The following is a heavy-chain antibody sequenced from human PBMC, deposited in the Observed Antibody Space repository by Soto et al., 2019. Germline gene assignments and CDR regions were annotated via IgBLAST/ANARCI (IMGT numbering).Heavy chain of an antibody. CDR1: GGSISSSSYY. J-gene: IGHJ4*02. D-gene: IGHD6-13*01. Sequence: QLQLQESGPGLVKPSETLSLTCTVSGGSISSSSYYWGWIRQPPGKGLEWIGSIYYSGSTYYNPSLKSRVTISVDTSKNQFSLKLSSVTAADTAVYYCARNQLRVSSSSFVDYWGQGTLVTVSS. CDR2: IYYSGST. V-gene: IGHV4-39*01. CDR3: ARNQLRVSSSSFVDY.